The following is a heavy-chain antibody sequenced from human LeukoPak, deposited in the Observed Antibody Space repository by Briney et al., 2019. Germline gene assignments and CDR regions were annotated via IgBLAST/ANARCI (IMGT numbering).Heavy chain of an antibody. CDR2: INHSGST. J-gene: IGHJ4*02. CDR3: ASGYSSSWYLDY. D-gene: IGHD6-13*01. CDR1: GGSFSGYY. Sequence: PSETLSLTCAVYGGSFSGYYWSWIRQPPGKGLEWIGEINHSGSTNYNPSLKSRVTISVDTSKNQFSLKLSSVTAADTAVYYCASGYSSSWYLDYWGQGTLVTVSS. V-gene: IGHV4-34*01.